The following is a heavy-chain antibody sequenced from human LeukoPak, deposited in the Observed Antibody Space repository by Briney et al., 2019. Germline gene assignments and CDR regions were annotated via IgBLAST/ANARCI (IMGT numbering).Heavy chain of an antibody. Sequence: GRSLRLSCTASGFTFGDYAMSWVRQAPGKGLEWVSTISGAGGNTYYADSAEGRFTISRDNSKNTLYLQMISLRAEDTAVYYCAKDYVGGLSWYFDLWGRGTLATVSS. J-gene: IGHJ2*01. CDR3: AKDYVGGLSWYFDL. CDR2: ISGAGGNT. V-gene: IGHV3-23*01. D-gene: IGHD3-10*02. CDR1: GFTFGDYA.